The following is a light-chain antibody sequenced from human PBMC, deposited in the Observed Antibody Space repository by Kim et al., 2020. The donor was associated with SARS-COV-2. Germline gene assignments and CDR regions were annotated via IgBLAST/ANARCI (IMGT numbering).Light chain of an antibody. CDR2: DAS. V-gene: IGKV1-33*01. CDR3: QQSDGVPYT. CDR1: QDISNY. J-gene: IGKJ2*01. Sequence: SASVGDRVTITCQASQDISNYLNWYQQKPGKAPKLLIYDASNLETGVPSRFSGSGSGTDFTFTISSLQPEDIATYYCQQSDGVPYTFGQGTKLEI.